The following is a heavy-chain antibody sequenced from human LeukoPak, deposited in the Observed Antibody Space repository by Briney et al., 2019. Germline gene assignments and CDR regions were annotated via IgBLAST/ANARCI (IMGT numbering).Heavy chain of an antibody. CDR2: IIPIFGTA. CDR3: ARDLYYYDSSGYSLGYFQH. J-gene: IGHJ1*01. CDR1: GGTFSSYA. V-gene: IGHV1-69*05. Sequence: SVKVSCKASGGTFSSYAISWVRRAPGQGLEWMGGIIPIFGTANYAQKFQGRVTITTDESTSTAYMELSSLRSEDTAVYYCARDLYYYDSSGYSLGYFQHWGQGTLVTVSS. D-gene: IGHD3-22*01.